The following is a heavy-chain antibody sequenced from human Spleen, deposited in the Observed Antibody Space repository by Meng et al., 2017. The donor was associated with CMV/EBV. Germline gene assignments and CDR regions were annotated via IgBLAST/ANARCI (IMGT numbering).Heavy chain of an antibody. Sequence: GGSLRLSCAASGFTLSRLWMHWVRHVPGKGRVWVARINSDGSSTSYADSVKGRFTICRDNAKYTLYLQMNSLRAEDTAVYFCARERGSYQLPIDYWGQGTLVTVSS. CDR1: GFTLSRLW. J-gene: IGHJ4*02. D-gene: IGHD2-2*01. CDR3: ARERGSYQLPIDY. V-gene: IGHV3-74*01. CDR2: INSDGSST.